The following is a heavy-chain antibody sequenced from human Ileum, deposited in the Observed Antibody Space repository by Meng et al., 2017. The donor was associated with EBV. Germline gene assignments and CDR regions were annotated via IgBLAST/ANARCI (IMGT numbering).Heavy chain of an antibody. Sequence: QVQLPESGPGLVNPSGTLSLTCAVSGGSISVINWWSWVRQSPEKGLELIGEMSDSGITHYNPSLKSRVTISADKSNNQFSLKLTSVTSADTAVYFCAKNGEKYFEYWGQGTLVTVSS. V-gene: IGHV4-4*02. CDR2: MSDSGIT. J-gene: IGHJ4*02. CDR3: AKNGEKYFEY. CDR1: GGSISVINW.